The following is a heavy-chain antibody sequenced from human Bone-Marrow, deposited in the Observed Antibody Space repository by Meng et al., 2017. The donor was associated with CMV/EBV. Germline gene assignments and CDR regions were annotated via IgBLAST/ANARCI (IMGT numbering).Heavy chain of an antibody. V-gene: IGHV4-59*04. D-gene: IGHD3/OR15-3a*01. CDR2: IYYSGST. J-gene: IGHJ6*02. CDR3: ARDHGRGLRDQYYGLDV. CDR1: GGSISSYY. Sequence: SETLSLTCTVSGGSISSYYWSWIRRPPGKGLEWIGYIYYSGSTYYNPSLRSRVSISVDTSKNQFSLKLSSVTAADTAVYYCARDHGRGLRDQYYGLDVWGQGTTVTVSS.